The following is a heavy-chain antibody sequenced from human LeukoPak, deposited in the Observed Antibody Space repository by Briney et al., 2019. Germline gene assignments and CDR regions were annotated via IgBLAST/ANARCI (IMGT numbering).Heavy chain of an antibody. J-gene: IGHJ4*02. Sequence: GGPLTLSCAASVLLFSDFYMSCIRRARGEALEWVLYISSSRSTIYYADSVKGRFTISRDNAKNSMYLQMNSLRAEDTAVYYCARVGSQWITSQSLCDWGQGTLVTVSS. CDR1: VLLFSDFY. CDR2: ISSSRSTI. CDR3: ARVGSQWITSQSLCD. V-gene: IGHV3-11*01. D-gene: IGHD1-14*01.